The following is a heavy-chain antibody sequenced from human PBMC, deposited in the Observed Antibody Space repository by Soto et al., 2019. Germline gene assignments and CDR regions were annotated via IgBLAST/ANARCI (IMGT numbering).Heavy chain of an antibody. CDR1: GFSFSSYA. Sequence: QVKLVDSGGGVVQPGRSLRLSCAASGFSFSSYAMHWVRQAPGKGLEWLSFISYDGRNEYYADSVKGRFTVSRDSSENTLYLQINTLKPEDTAVYYCARDGCPNGVCFNDYWGQGTLVTVSP. D-gene: IGHD2-8*01. CDR2: ISYDGRNE. J-gene: IGHJ4*02. V-gene: IGHV3-30*04. CDR3: ARDGCPNGVCFNDY.